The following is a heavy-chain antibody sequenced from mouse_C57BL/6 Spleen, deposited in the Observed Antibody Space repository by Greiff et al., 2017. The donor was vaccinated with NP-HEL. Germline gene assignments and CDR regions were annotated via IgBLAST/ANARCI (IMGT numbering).Heavy chain of an antibody. CDR3: TTFLDSSGYVRDY. J-gene: IGHJ2*01. CDR2: IDPEDGDT. CDR1: GFNIKDYY. D-gene: IGHD3-2*02. Sequence: VQLQQSGAELVRPGASVKLSCTASGFNIKDYYMHWVKQRPEQGLEWIGRIDPEDGDTEYDPKFQGKATMTADTSSNTAYLQLSSLTSEDTAVYYCTTFLDSSGYVRDYWGQGTTLTVSS. V-gene: IGHV14-1*01.